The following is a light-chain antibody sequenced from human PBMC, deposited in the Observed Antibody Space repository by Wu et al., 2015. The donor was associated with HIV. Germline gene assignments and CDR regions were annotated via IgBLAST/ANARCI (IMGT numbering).Light chain of an antibody. CDR3: LQDYTHPLT. CDR2: GAS. V-gene: IGKV1-6*01. CDR1: QDIRND. J-gene: IGKJ4*01. Sequence: AIQMTQSPSSLSAFVGDRVTITCRASQDIRNDLGWYQQKPGKAPQLLIYGASSLQRGVPSRFSGSGSGTDFTLTISSLQPEEFAIYYCLQDYTHPLTFGGGTKVESK.